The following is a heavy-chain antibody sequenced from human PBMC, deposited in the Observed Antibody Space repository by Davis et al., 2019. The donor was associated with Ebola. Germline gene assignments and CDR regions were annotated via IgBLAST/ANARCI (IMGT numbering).Heavy chain of an antibody. D-gene: IGHD3-10*01. V-gene: IGHV3-48*03. J-gene: IGHJ6*02. Sequence: GESLKISCAASGFTFSSYEMNWVRQAPGKGLEWVSYISSSGSTIYYADSVKGRFTISRDNAKNTLYLQMNSLRAEDTAVYYCARDEGVILVFHGMDVWGQGTTVTVSS. CDR2: ISSSGSTI. CDR3: ARDEGVILVFHGMDV. CDR1: GFTFSSYE.